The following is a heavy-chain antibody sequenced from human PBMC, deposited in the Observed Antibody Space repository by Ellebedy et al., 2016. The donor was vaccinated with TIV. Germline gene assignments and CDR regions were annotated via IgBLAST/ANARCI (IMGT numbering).Heavy chain of an antibody. D-gene: IGHD5-18*01. CDR1: AGTFSSYA. CDR2: IIPIFGTA. CDR3: ARSMKRGNSYGSAMDV. J-gene: IGHJ6*02. Sequence: AASVKVSCKASAGTFSSYAITWVRQPPGQGLAWMGGIIPIFGTANYAQKFQGRVTITADESTSTAYMELSSLRSEDTAVYYCARSMKRGNSYGSAMDVWGQGTTVTVSS. V-gene: IGHV1-69*13.